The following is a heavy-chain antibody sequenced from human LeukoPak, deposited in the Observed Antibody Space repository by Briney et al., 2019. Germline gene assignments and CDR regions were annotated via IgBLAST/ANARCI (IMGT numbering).Heavy chain of an antibody. Sequence: PGGSLRLSCAASGFTFSSYTMSWVRQAPGKGLEWVSAISGSGNSAYYADSVKGRFTISRDSAKNSLYLQMNSLRAEDTAVYYCARASGYRSGWYVGYFDYWGQGTLVTVSS. J-gene: IGHJ4*02. V-gene: IGHV3-23*01. CDR3: ARASGYRSGWYVGYFDY. CDR1: GFTFSSYT. D-gene: IGHD6-19*01. CDR2: ISGSGNSA.